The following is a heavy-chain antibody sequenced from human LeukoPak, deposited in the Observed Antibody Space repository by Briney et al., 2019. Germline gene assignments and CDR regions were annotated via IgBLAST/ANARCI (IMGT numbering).Heavy chain of an antibody. D-gene: IGHD6-19*01. V-gene: IGHV1-18*01. CDR3: ARDRGSLAVSDSRTSDF. CDR1: GYTFSSYG. Sequence: GASVKVSCKASGYTFSSYGISWGRQAPGQGLEWMGWISAYNGNTNYAQKFQDRVTLTTDTSTSTAYMELGSLRYDDTALYYCARDRGSLAVSDSRTSDFWGQGTLVSVSS. CDR2: ISAYNGNT. J-gene: IGHJ4*02.